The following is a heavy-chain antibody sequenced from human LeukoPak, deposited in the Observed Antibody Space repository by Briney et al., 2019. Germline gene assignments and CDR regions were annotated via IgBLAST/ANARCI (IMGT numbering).Heavy chain of an antibody. CDR3: ARTIAVAGTYYFDY. CDR2: IYHSGST. V-gene: IGHV4-4*02. CDR1: GGSISSSNW. Sequence: PSETLSLTCAVSGGSISSSNWWSWVRQPPGKGLEWIGEIYHSGSTNYNPSLKSRVTISVDKSKNQFSLKLSSVTAANTAVYYCARTIAVAGTYYFDYWGQGTLVTVSS. D-gene: IGHD6-19*01. J-gene: IGHJ4*02.